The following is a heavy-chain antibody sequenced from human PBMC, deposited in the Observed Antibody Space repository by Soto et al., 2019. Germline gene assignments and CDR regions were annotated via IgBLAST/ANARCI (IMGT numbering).Heavy chain of an antibody. CDR2: INHSGST. V-gene: IGHV4-34*01. CDR3: ARGMATYYYGSGNLRRNWVDP. CDR1: GGSFSGYY. D-gene: IGHD3-10*01. Sequence: TQSLTCAVYGGSFSGYYGSWIRPPTGKGLEWIGEINHSGSTNYNPSLKSRVTISVDTSKNQFSLKLSSVTAADTAVYYCARGMATYYYGSGNLRRNWVDPWGQGTLVTVSS. J-gene: IGHJ5*02.